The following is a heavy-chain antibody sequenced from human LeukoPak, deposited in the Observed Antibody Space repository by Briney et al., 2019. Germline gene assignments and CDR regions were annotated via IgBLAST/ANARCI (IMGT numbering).Heavy chain of an antibody. J-gene: IGHJ4*02. V-gene: IGHV3-74*03. CDR1: AFTFSTTW. D-gene: IGHD3-10*01. CDR2: ITGDGSTT. Sequence: AGGSLRLSCTASAFTFSTTWINWVRQRPGKWMVWVVLITGDGSTTTHADSVKGRFTISRDNAKNTAYLQMNSLRDEETAVYFCARDYAGSPDYWGQGTLVTVSA. CDR3: ARDYAGSPDY.